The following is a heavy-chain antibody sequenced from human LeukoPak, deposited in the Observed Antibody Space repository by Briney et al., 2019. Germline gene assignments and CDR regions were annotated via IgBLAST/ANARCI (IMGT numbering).Heavy chain of an antibody. CDR2: ISAYNGNT. V-gene: IGHV1-18*04. CDR1: GYTFTSYG. D-gene: IGHD2-2*01. J-gene: IGHJ6*04. CDR3: ARVAKLSSRIVVVPAALNEAYYYGMDV. Sequence: ASVKVSCKASGYTFTSYGISWVRQAPGQGLEWMGWISAYNGNTNYAQKLQGRVTMTTDTPTSTAYMELRSLRSDDTAGYYCARVAKLSSRIVVVPAALNEAYYYGMDVWGKGTTVTVSS.